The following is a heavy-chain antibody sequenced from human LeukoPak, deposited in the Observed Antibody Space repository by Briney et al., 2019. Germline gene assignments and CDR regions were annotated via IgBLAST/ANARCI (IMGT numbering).Heavy chain of an antibody. Sequence: GGSLRLSCAAPGFTFSSKGMSWVRQAPGKGLEWVSAISGSDGGTYYADSVKGRFTISRDNSKNTVSLQMNSLRAEDTAVYYCAKEDPGNPLTIDYWGQGTLVTVSS. D-gene: IGHD1-14*01. CDR2: ISGSDGGT. V-gene: IGHV3-23*01. CDR3: AKEDPGNPLTIDY. CDR1: GFTFSSKG. J-gene: IGHJ4*02.